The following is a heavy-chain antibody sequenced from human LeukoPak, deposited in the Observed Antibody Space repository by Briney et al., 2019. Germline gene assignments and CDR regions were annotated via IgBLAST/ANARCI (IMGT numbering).Heavy chain of an antibody. D-gene: IGHD6-6*01. CDR1: GYTFTSYG. CDR3: ARLTGIAARPGWFDP. V-gene: IGHV1-18*01. CDR2: ISAYNGNT. Sequence: ASVKVSCKASGYTFTSYGISWVRQAPGRGLGWMGWISAYNGNTNYAQKLQGRVTMTTDTSTSTAYMELRSLRSDDTAVYYCARLTGIAARPGWFDPWGQGTLVTVSS. J-gene: IGHJ5*02.